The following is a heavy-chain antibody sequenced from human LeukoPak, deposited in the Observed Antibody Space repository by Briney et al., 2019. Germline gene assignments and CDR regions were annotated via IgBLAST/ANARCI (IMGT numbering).Heavy chain of an antibody. CDR2: LYHSGNS. J-gene: IGHJ4*02. V-gene: IGHV4-38-2*02. CDR3: ARAETYSSDWYDPFFDY. Sequence: SETLSLTCTVSGYSISSGYYWGWIRQPPGKGLEWIGSLYHSGNSYYNPSLKSRATISVDTSKNHFSLKLRSVTAADTAVYYCARAETYSSDWYDPFFDYWGQGTLVTVSS. D-gene: IGHD6-19*01. CDR1: GYSISSGYY.